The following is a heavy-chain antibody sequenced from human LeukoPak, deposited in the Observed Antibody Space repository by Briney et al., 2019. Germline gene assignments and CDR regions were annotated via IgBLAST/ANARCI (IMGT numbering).Heavy chain of an antibody. V-gene: IGHV1-8*01. D-gene: IGHD2-2*02. CDR3: ATHRACSSTSCYTYYYYYGMDV. CDR2: MNPNSGNT. J-gene: IGHJ6*02. CDR1: GYTFTSYD. Sequence: ASVKVSCKASGYTFTSYDINWVRQATGQGLERMGWMNPNSGNTGYAQKFQGRVTMTRNTSISTAYMELSSLRSEDTAVYYCATHRACSSTSCYTYYYYYGMDVWGQGTTVTVSS.